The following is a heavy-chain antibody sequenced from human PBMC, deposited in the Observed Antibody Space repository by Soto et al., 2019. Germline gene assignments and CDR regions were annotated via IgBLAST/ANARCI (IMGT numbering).Heavy chain of an antibody. V-gene: IGHV1-69*06. CDR2: IIPIFGTA. CDR1: GGTFSSYA. D-gene: IGHD1-26*01. CDR3: ASVPYSGSYPGPP. Sequence: SVKVSCKASGGTFSSYAISWVRQAPGQGLEWMGCIIPIFGTANYAQKFQGRVTITADKSTSTAYMELSSLRSEDTAVYYCASVPYSGSYPGPPGGQGTLVTVSS. J-gene: IGHJ5*02.